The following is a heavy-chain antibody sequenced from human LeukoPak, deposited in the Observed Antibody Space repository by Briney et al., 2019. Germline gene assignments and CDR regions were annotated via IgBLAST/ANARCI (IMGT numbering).Heavy chain of an antibody. J-gene: IGHJ3*02. Sequence: PSETLSLTCTVSGGSISSYYGSCIRQPPGKRLEWIGYIYYSGSTSYNPSLKSRVTISVDTSKNQISLKLSSVTAADTAVYYCARDLGVMVRAFDIWGQGTMVTVSS. CDR2: IYYSGST. CDR1: GGSISSYY. CDR3: ARDLGVMVRAFDI. D-gene: IGHD5-18*01. V-gene: IGHV4-59*01.